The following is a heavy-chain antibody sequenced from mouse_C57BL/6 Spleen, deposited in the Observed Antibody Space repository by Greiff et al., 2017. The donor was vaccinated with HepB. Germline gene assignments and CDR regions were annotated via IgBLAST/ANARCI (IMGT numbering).Heavy chain of an antibody. Sequence: QVQLQQPGAELVKPGASVKLSCKASGYTFTSYWMQWVKQRPGQGLEWIGEIDPSDSYTNYNQKFKGKATLTVDTSSSTAYMQRSSLTSEDSAVYYCARGAQAFAYWGQGTLVTVSA. CDR1: GYTFTSYW. D-gene: IGHD3-2*02. J-gene: IGHJ3*01. V-gene: IGHV1-50*01. CDR2: IDPSDSYT. CDR3: ARGAQAFAY.